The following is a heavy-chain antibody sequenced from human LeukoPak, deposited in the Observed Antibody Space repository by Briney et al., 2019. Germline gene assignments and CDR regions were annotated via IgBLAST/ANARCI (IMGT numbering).Heavy chain of an antibody. Sequence: GSLRLSCAASGFTFSSNAMSWVRQPPGKGLEWSGEINHGRSTNYNPSLKSRVTISVDTSRNQFSLKLSSVTAADTAVYYCARGPPLTYYDGSGYYFFDYWGQGILVTVSS. D-gene: IGHD3-22*01. J-gene: IGHJ4*02. CDR2: INHGRST. CDR3: ARGPPLTYYDGSGYYFFDY. V-gene: IGHV4-34*01. CDR1: GFTFSSNA.